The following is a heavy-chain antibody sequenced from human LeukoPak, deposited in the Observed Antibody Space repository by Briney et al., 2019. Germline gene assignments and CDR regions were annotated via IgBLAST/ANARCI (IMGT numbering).Heavy chain of an antibody. D-gene: IGHD2-21*01. J-gene: IGHJ4*02. CDR1: GYSFTSNW. CDR2: LYPGDSDT. V-gene: IGHV5-51*01. Sequence: GESLKISCKSSGYSFTSNWIGWVRQMPGKGLEWMGILYPGDSDTRYSPSFQGQVTISADKSISTAYLQWSSLKASDTAMYYCARHHAIRGEQLFDYGGQGTLVTVPS. CDR3: ARHHAIRGEQLFDY.